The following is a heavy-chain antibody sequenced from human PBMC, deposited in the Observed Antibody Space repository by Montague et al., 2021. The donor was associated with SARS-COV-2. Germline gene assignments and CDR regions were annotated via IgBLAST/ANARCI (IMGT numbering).Heavy chain of an antibody. Sequence: SETLSLTCTVSGGSISSYYWSWIRQPPGKGLEWIGYIYYSGSTIYNPSLKSRVTISVDTSKNQFSLKLSSVTAADTAVYYCARAYYDSSGYYGYFDYWGQGTLVTVSS. CDR2: IYYSGST. D-gene: IGHD3-22*01. V-gene: IGHV4-59*13. J-gene: IGHJ4*02. CDR3: ARAYYDSSGYYGYFDY. CDR1: GGSISSYY.